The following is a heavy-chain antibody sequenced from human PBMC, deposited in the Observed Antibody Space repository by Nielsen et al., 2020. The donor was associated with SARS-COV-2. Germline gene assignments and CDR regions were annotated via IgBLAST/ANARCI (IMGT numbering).Heavy chain of an antibody. CDR2: INSDGSST. Sequence: GESLKISCAASGFTFSNYWMHWVRQAPGKGLVWVSRINSDGSSTSYADSVKGRFTISRDNAKNTLYLQMNSLRAEDTAVYYCARAFEELGYCSSTSCPFDYWGQGTLVTVSS. V-gene: IGHV3-74*01. CDR3: ARAFEELGYCSSTSCPFDY. D-gene: IGHD2-2*01. CDR1: GFTFSNYW. J-gene: IGHJ4*02.